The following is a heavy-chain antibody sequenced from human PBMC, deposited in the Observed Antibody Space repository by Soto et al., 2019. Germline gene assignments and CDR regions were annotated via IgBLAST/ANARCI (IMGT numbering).Heavy chain of an antibody. CDR2: INAGNGNT. Sequence: ASVKVSCKASGYSFTSYAMHWVRQAPGQRLEWMGWINAGNGNTKYSQKFQGRVTITRDTSASTAYMELSSLRSEDTAVYYCAKSIAVAGKGAIDYWGQGTPVTVSS. CDR1: GYSFTSYA. J-gene: IGHJ4*02. V-gene: IGHV1-3*01. D-gene: IGHD6-19*01. CDR3: AKSIAVAGKGAIDY.